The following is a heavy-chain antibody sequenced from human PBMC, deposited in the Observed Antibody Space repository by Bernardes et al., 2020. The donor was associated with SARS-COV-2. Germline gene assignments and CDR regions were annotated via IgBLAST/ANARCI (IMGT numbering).Heavy chain of an antibody. J-gene: IGHJ3*02. D-gene: IGHD3-22*01. CDR1: GFTFSSYG. V-gene: IGHV3-30*18. Sequence: GGSLRLSCAASGFTFSSYGMHWVRQAPGKGLEWVAVISYDGSNKYYADSVKGRFTISRDNSKNTLYLQMNSLRAEDTAVYYCAKAYDSSGLMGAFDIWGQGTMVTVSS. CDR2: ISYDGSNK. CDR3: AKAYDSSGLMGAFDI.